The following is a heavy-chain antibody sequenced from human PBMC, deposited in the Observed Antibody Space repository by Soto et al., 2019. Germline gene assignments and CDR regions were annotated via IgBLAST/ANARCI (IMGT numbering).Heavy chain of an antibody. CDR2: ISSYGSNK. J-gene: IGHJ6*02. V-gene: IGHV3-30*18. CDR1: GFTFISYG. Sequence: QVQLVESGGGVVQPGRSLRLSCAASGFTFISYGMHWVRQAPGQGLEWGAIISSYGSNKYYVDSVKGRFTISRDNPKNTLYLQMHSLRAEDTAVYYCAKDWDIVVVTAIRYGMDVWGQGTTVTVSS. D-gene: IGHD2-21*02. CDR3: AKDWDIVVVTAIRYGMDV.